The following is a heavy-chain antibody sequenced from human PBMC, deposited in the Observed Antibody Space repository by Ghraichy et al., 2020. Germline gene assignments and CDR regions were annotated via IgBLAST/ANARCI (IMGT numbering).Heavy chain of an antibody. CDR3: ARDHFPYYSSRWFDP. D-gene: IGHD1-26*01. V-gene: IGHV4-39*07. J-gene: IGHJ5*02. CDR2: IYYSGST. CDR1: GGSISSSSYY. Sequence: ESLNISCTVSGGSISSSSYYWGWIRQPPGKGLEWIGSIYYSGSTYYNPSLKSRVTISVDTSKNQFSLKLSSVTPADTAVYYCARDHFPYYSSRWFDPWGQGTLVTVSS.